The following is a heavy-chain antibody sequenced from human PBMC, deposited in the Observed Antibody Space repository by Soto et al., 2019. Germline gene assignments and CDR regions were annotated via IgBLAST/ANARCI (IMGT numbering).Heavy chain of an antibody. D-gene: IGHD2-15*01. Sequence: QVQLVESGGGVVQPGRSLRLSCAASGFTFSSYAMHWVRQAPGKGLEWVAVISYDGGNKYYADSVKGRFTISRDNSKNTLYLQLNSLRAEDTAVYFAARIRSYCSAGGCGYYSDWSGSCCFDYWGQGTLVTVSS. J-gene: IGHJ4*02. CDR1: GFTFSSYA. CDR3: ARIRSYCSAGGCGYYSDWSGSCCFDY. V-gene: IGHV3-30-3*01. CDR2: ISYDGGNK.